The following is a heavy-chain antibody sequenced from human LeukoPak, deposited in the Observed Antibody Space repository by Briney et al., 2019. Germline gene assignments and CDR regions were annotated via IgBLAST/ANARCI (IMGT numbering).Heavy chain of an antibody. CDR3: ARERQLERLAFGKEGSAFDY. CDR2: ISSSSSYI. Sequence: GGSLRLSCAASGITFNSYTMNWVRQAPGKGLEWVSSISSSSSYIYYAASVKGRFTISRDNAKNSLYLQMNRLRAEDTAVYYCARERQLERLAFGKEGSAFDYWGQGTLVTVST. J-gene: IGHJ4*02. V-gene: IGHV3-21*01. CDR1: GITFNSYT. D-gene: IGHD1-1*01.